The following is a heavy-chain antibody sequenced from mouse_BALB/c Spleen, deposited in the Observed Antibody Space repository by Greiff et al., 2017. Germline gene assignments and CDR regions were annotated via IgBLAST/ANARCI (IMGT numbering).Heavy chain of an antibody. CDR1: GYSITSGYY. V-gene: IGHV3-6*02. Sequence: ESGPGLVKPSQSLSLTCSVTGYSITSGYYWNWIRQFPGNKLEWMGYISYDGSNNYNPSLKNRISITRDTSKNQFFLKLNSVTTEDTATYYCARGGYRYGMASYAMDYWGQGTSVTVSS. J-gene: IGHJ4*01. D-gene: IGHD2-14*01. CDR3: ARGGYRYGMASYAMDY. CDR2: ISYDGSN.